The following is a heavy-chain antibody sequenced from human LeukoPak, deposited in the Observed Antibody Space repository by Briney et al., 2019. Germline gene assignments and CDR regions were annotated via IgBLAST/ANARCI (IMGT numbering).Heavy chain of an antibody. CDR1: GFTFSSYA. J-gene: IGHJ4*02. Sequence: PGGSLRLSCAASGFTFSSYAMSWVRQAPGKGLEWVANIKQDGSGLYYVESVKGRFTISRDNAKNSLYLRMTSLRAEDTAVYYCARDPGRTGFDYWGQGTLVTVSS. D-gene: IGHD1/OR15-1a*01. V-gene: IGHV3-7*01. CDR2: IKQDGSGL. CDR3: ARDPGRTGFDY.